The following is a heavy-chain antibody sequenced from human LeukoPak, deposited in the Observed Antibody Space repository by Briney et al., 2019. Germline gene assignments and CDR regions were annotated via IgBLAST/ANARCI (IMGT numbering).Heavy chain of an antibody. D-gene: IGHD3-10*01. V-gene: IGHV1-8*02. J-gene: IGHJ5*02. CDR1: GYTFTSYD. CDR3: ARDGLGTMVRGLDWFDP. CDR2: MNPNSGNT. Sequence: ASVKVSCKASGYTFTSYDINWVRQATGQGLEWMGWMNPNSGNTGYAQKFQGRVTMTTDTSTSTAYMELRSLRSDDTAVYYCARDGLGTMVRGLDWFDPWGQGTLVTVSS.